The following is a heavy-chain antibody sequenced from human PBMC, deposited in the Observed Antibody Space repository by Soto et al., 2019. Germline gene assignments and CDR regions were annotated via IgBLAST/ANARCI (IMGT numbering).Heavy chain of an antibody. J-gene: IGHJ5*02. Sequence: QVQLQQWGAGLLKPSETLSLTCAVYGGSFSGYYWSWIHQPPGKGLEWIGESNHGGSTNYNPSLKSRVTISVDTSKNEFSLKLSSVTAADTAVYYCAGGSTGSSSHNWFDPWGQGTLVTVSS. D-gene: IGHD6-13*01. CDR2: SNHGGST. V-gene: IGHV4-34*01. CDR3: AGGSTGSSSHNWFDP. CDR1: GGSFSGYY.